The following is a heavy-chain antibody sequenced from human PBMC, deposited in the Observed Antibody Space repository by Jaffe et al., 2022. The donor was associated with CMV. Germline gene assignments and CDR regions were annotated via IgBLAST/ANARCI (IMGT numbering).Heavy chain of an antibody. CDR2: ISSSSSYI. J-gene: IGHJ4*02. CDR3: ARSVPRLVGDYFDY. V-gene: IGHV3-21*01. D-gene: IGHD3-16*01. CDR1: GFTFSSYS. Sequence: EVQLVESGGGLVKPGGSLRLSCAASGFTFSSYSMNWVRQAPGKGLEWVSSISSSSSYIYYADSVKGRFTISRDNAKNSLYLQMNSLRAEDTAVYYCARSVPRLVGDYFDYWGQGTLVTVSS.